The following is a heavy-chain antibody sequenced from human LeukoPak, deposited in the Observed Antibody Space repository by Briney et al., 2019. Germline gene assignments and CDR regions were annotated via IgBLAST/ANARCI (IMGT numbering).Heavy chain of an antibody. CDR1: GFTFSSYG. CDR3: ARDRDGYDWSDLYGMDV. D-gene: IGHD5-12*01. J-gene: IGHJ6*02. Sequence: GRSLRLSCAASGFTFSSYGMHWVRQAPGKGLEWVAVIWYDGSNKYYADSVKGRFTISRDNSKNTLYLQMKSLRAEDTAVYYCARDRDGYDWSDLYGMDVWGQGTTVTVSS. CDR2: IWYDGSNK. V-gene: IGHV3-33*01.